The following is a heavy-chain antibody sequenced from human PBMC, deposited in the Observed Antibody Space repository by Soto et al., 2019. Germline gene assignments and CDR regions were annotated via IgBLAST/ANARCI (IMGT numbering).Heavy chain of an antibody. J-gene: IGHJ4*02. CDR2: INPSGGRT. D-gene: IGHD2-15*01. CDR3: ARGGVGCSGISCLFDF. V-gene: IGHV1-46*01. Sequence: VASVKVSCKASGYTFTSYFIHWVRQAPGQGLEWMGIINPSGGRTSYAQKFQGRVTMTRDTSTSTVYMELSSLISEDTAVYYCARGGVGCSGISCLFDFWGQGTLVTVSS. CDR1: GYTFTSYF.